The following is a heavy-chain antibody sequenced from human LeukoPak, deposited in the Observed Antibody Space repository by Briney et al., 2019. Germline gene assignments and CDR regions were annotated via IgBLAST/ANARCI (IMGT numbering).Heavy chain of an antibody. CDR3: ARDHRTYYYDSSGYYRHHDAFDI. D-gene: IGHD3-22*01. Sequence: GGSLRLSCAASGFTFSSYEMNWVRQAPGKGLEWVSYISSSGSTIYYADSVKGRFTISRDNAKNSLYLQMNSLRAEDTAVYYCARDHRTYYYDSSGYYRHHDAFDIWGQGTMVTVTS. CDR1: GFTFSSYE. J-gene: IGHJ3*02. V-gene: IGHV3-48*03. CDR2: ISSSGSTI.